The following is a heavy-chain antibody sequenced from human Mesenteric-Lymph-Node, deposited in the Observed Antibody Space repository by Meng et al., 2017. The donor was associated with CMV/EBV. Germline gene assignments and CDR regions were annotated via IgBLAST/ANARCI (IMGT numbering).Heavy chain of an antibody. CDR3: ARVEDSDDHYLDS. Sequence: KASGGTFSHYSINWVRQAPGQGLAWMGKIYPMLGITNSAQKFQGRVMITADKYTSTGYMELSSLSSDDTAVYYCARVEDSDDHYLDSWGQGSLVTVSS. CDR1: GGTFSHYS. D-gene: IGHD1-1*01. V-gene: IGHV1-69*02. CDR2: IYPMLGIT. J-gene: IGHJ4*02.